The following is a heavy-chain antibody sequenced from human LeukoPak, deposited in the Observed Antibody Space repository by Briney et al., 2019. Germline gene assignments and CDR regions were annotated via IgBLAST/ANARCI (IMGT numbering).Heavy chain of an antibody. CDR1: GFTFSSYG. J-gene: IGHJ3*02. V-gene: IGHV3-30*03. CDR2: ISYDGSNK. D-gene: IGHD5-18*01. Sequence: GGSLRLSCAASGFTFSSYGMHWVRQAPGKGLEWVAVISYDGSNKYYADSVKGRFTISRDNAKNSLYLQMNSLRAEDTAVYYCARGVLDTALVTLVDAFDIWGQGTTVTVSS. CDR3: ARGVLDTALVTLVDAFDI.